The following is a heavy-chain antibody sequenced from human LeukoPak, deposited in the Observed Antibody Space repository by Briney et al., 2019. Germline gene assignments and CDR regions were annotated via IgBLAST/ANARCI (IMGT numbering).Heavy chain of an antibody. J-gene: IGHJ3*02. Sequence: PGGSLRLSCTASGFTFSTYEMNWGRQAPGKGLEWISYISGSGSSIFYANSLQGRFTVSRDNAKNSVYLQMNSLRAEDTAVYYCAREGGFGYDDAFDTWGHGTTVTVSS. CDR1: GFTFSTYE. CDR3: AREGGFGYDDAFDT. CDR2: ISGSGSSI. D-gene: IGHD3-16*02. V-gene: IGHV3-48*03.